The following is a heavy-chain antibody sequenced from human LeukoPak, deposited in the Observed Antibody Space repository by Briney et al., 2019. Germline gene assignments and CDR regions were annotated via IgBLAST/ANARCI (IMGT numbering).Heavy chain of an antibody. V-gene: IGHV1-46*01. CDR2: INPSGGST. CDR3: AKLTDGSGLAYYFDY. CDR1: GYTFTSYY. Sequence: GASVKVSCKASGYTFTSYYMHWVRQAPGQGLEWMGIINPSGGSTSYAQKFQGRVTMTRDMSTSTVYMELSSLRAEDTAVYYCAKLTDGSGLAYYFDYWGQGTLVTVSS. J-gene: IGHJ4*02. D-gene: IGHD3-10*01.